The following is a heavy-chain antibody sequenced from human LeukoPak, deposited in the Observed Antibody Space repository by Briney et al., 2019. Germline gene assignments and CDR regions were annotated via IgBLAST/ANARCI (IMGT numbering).Heavy chain of an antibody. Sequence: PSETLSLTCSVSGDSFISGAYHWRWIRQHPGKGLEWIGYISYSGNTYSNPSLKSRITISVDTSKNQFSPKLSSVTAADTVVYYCARVRAGRGYRYFDYWGQGSLVTVSS. CDR2: ISYSGNT. CDR3: ARVRAGRGYRYFDY. V-gene: IGHV4-31*03. CDR1: GDSFISGAYH. J-gene: IGHJ4*02. D-gene: IGHD1-1*01.